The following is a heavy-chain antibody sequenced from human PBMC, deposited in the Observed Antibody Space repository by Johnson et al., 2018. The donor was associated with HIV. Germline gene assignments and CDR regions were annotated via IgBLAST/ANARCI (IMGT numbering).Heavy chain of an antibody. CDR3: ATESRYCSGGSCQDAFDI. CDR1: GFTFTFYA. Sequence: QVQLVESGGGVVQPGRSLRLSCAASGFTFTFYAMHWVRQAPGKGLEWVAVISYDGSNKYYADSVKGRFTISRDNSKNTLYLQMNSLRAEDTAFYYCATESRYCSGGSCQDAFDIWGQGTMVTVSS. V-gene: IGHV3-30-3*01. D-gene: IGHD2-15*01. CDR2: ISYDGSNK. J-gene: IGHJ3*02.